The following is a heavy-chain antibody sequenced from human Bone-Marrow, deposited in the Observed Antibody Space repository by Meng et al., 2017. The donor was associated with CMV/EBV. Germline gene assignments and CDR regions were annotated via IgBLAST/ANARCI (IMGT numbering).Heavy chain of an antibody. D-gene: IGHD6-13*01. CDR1: GYSFTTYW. CDR2: IYPGDSDT. J-gene: IGHJ4*02. V-gene: IGHV5-51*01. Sequence: GGSLKIFRKGSGYSFTTYWIVWVRQMPGKGPEWMGIIYPGDSDTRYSTPFQGQVTISADKNISTAYLQWSSLKASDTAMYYCARIYRSSWGVDYWGQGTLVTVSS. CDR3: ARIYRSSWGVDY.